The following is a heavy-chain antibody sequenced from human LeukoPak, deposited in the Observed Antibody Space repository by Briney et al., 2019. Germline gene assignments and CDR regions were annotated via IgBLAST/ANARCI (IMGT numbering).Heavy chain of an antibody. J-gene: IGHJ4*02. V-gene: IGHV3-66*01. CDR3: AKIRGSGSYFADS. CDR2: IYSGGTT. Sequence: PGGSLRLSCAASGFTVSTKYMTWVRQAPGKGLEWVSVIYSGGTTYYADSVKGRFTISRDNSKNMLYLQMNNLRVEDTAVFYCAKIRGSGSYFADSWGQGTLVTVSS. D-gene: IGHD1-26*01. CDR1: GFTVSTKY.